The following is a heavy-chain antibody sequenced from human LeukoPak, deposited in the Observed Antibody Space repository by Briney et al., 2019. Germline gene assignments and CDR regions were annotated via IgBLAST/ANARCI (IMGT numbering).Heavy chain of an antibody. D-gene: IGHD2-2*02. CDR1: GFTFSSYA. CDR2: VKSQTDGGTA. V-gene: IGHV3-15*01. CDR3: TTRGYCSGASCYSDF. Sequence: KAGGSLRLSCAASGFTFSSYAMSWVRQAPGKGLEWVGRVKSQTDGGTADYAAPVKGRFTISRDDSKNMLYLQMDSLKTEDTAIYFCTTRGYCSGASCYSDFWGQGTLVTVSA. J-gene: IGHJ4*02.